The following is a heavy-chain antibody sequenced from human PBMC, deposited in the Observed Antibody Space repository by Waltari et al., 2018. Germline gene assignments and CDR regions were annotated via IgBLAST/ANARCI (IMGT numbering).Heavy chain of an antibody. CDR1: GFTFSSYG. D-gene: IGHD5-12*01. Sequence: QVQLVESGGGVVQPGRSLRLSCAASGFTFSSYGMPWVRQAPGKGLEWVAVIWYDGSNKYYADSVKGRFTISRDNSKNTLYLQMNSLRAEDTAVYYCARDNSVDWFDPWGQGTLVTVSS. V-gene: IGHV3-33*01. CDR3: ARDNSVDWFDP. CDR2: IWYDGSNK. J-gene: IGHJ5*02.